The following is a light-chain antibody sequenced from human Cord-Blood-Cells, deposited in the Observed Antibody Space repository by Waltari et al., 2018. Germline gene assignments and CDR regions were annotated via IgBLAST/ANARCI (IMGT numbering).Light chain of an antibody. Sequence: DIVMTQSPLSLPVTPGEPASISCRSSQSLLHSNGYNYLDWYLQKPGQSPQLLIYLGSTRASGGPDRFSWSGSGTDFKLKISRVEAGDFGVYYCMQALQTTWTFGQGTNVEIQ. CDR2: LGS. J-gene: IGKJ1*01. CDR3: MQALQTTWT. V-gene: IGKV2-28*01. CDR1: QSLLHSNGYNY.